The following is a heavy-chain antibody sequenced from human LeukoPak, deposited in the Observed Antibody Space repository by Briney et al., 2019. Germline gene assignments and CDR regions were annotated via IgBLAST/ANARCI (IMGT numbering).Heavy chain of an antibody. J-gene: IGHJ5*02. CDR3: ARPQYYYDSSGYNWFDP. V-gene: IGHV4-34*01. D-gene: IGHD3-22*01. CDR1: GGSFSGYY. Sequence: SSETLSLTCAVDGGSFSGYYWGWIRQPPGKGLEWIGEINHSGSTNYNPSLKSRVTISVDTSKNQFSLKLSSVTAADTAVYYCARPQYYYDSSGYNWFDPWGQGTLVTVSS. CDR2: INHSGST.